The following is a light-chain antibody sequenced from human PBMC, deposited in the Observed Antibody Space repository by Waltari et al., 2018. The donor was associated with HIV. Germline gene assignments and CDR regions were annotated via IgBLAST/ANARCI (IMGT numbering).Light chain of an antibody. CDR1: RSDVGGSTY. CDR3: CSYTSSITGRV. Sequence: QSALTQPASVSGSPGQSITISCPGPRSDVGGSTYVPSSQQYPGKAPKLIIYDVTNRPSGVSNRFSGSKSGNTASLTISGLQAEDEADYYCCSYTSSITGRVFGTGTKVTVL. CDR2: DVT. J-gene: IGLJ1*01. V-gene: IGLV2-14*03.